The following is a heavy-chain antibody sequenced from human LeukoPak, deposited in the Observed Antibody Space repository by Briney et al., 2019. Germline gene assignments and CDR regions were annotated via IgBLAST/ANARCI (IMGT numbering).Heavy chain of an antibody. J-gene: IGHJ4*02. D-gene: IGHD6-19*01. CDR1: GGSFSGYY. Sequence: PSETLSLTCAVYGGSFSGYYWSWIRQPPGKGLEWIGEINHSGSTNYNPSLKSRVTISVDTSKNQFSLKLSSVTAADTAVYYCARLAVAGKFDYWGQGTLVTVSS. CDR2: INHSGST. V-gene: IGHV4-34*01. CDR3: ARLAVAGKFDY.